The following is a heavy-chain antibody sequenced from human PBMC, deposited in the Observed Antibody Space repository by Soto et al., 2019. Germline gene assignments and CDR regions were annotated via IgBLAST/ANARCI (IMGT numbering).Heavy chain of an antibody. V-gene: IGHV4-59*01. CDR3: ARDLWLRGYYYYMDV. J-gene: IGHJ6*03. CDR1: GGSISSYY. Sequence: SETLSLTCTVSGGSISSYYWSWIRQPPGKGLEWIGYIYYSGSTNYNPSLKSRVTISVDTSKNQFSLKLSSVTAADTAVYYCARDLWLRGYYYYMDVWGKGTTVTVSS. D-gene: IGHD5-12*01. CDR2: IYYSGST.